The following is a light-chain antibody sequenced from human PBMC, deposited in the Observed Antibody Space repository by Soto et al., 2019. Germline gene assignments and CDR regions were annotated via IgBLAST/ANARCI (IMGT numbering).Light chain of an antibody. CDR1: QSVSSY. Sequence: EIVLTQSPVTLSLSPGERATLSCRASQSVSSYFAWYQQKPGQAPRLLIYDASSRATGIPARFSGSGSGTDFTLTISSLEPEDFAVYYCQQRSAWPSTFGGGTRVEIK. J-gene: IGKJ4*01. V-gene: IGKV3-11*01. CDR3: QQRSAWPST. CDR2: DAS.